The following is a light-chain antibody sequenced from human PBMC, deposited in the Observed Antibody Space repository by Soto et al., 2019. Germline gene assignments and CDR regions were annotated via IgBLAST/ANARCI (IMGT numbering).Light chain of an antibody. Sequence: DIQMTQSPSSLSASVGDRVTITCRASQTMSSYLNWYQQKPGKAPKLLISAASSLQSGDPSRFSGSGSGTDFTLTISSLQPEDSATYYCQQSYSTPPTFGQGTKGEIK. CDR3: QQSYSTPPT. V-gene: IGKV1-39*01. J-gene: IGKJ1*01. CDR1: QTMSSY. CDR2: AAS.